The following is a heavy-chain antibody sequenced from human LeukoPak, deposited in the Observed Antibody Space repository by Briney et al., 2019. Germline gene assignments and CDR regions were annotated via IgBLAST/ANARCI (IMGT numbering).Heavy chain of an antibody. Sequence: SETLSLTCTVSGGSISSYYWSWIRQPAGKGLEWIGRIYTSGSTNYNPSLKSRVTMSVDTSKNQFSLKLSSVTAADTAVYYCARDFLVRGVMRYYYYMDVWGKGTTVTISS. CDR3: ARDFLVRGVMRYYYYMDV. V-gene: IGHV4-4*07. CDR2: IYTSGST. D-gene: IGHD3-10*01. CDR1: GGSISSYY. J-gene: IGHJ6*03.